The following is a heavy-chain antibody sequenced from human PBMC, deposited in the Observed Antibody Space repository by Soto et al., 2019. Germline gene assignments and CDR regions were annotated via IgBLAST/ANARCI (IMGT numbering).Heavy chain of an antibody. CDR3: ARARKSDYYYYYYGMDV. D-gene: IGHD4-17*01. V-gene: IGHV4-31*03. Sequence: PSETLSLTCTVSGGSITTSGYYWSWIRQLPGKGLEWIGHRYYSESTNYNPSLKSRVTISVDTSKNQFSLKLSSVTAADTAVYCCARARKSDYYYYYYGMDVWGQGTTVTVSS. CDR1: GGSITTSGYY. CDR2: RYYSEST. J-gene: IGHJ6*02.